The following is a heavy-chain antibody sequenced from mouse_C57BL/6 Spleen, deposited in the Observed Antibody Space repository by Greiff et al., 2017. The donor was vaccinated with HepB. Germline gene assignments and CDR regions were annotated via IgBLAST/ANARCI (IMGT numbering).Heavy chain of an antibody. J-gene: IGHJ3*01. CDR1: GFTFSNYW. CDR3: TEDYGGCAY. CDR2: IRLKSDNYAT. Sequence: EVKLEESGGGLVQPGGSIKLSCVASGFTFSNYWMNWVRQPPEKGLEWVAQIRLKSDNYATHYAESVKGRFTISRDDSKSSVYLQMNNLRAEDTGIYYCTEDYGGCAYWGQGTLVTVSA. V-gene: IGHV6-3*01. D-gene: IGHD2-4*01.